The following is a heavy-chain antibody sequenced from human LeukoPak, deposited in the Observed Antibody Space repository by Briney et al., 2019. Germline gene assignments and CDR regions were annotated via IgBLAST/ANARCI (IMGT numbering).Heavy chain of an antibody. V-gene: IGHV3-30*18. J-gene: IGHJ4*02. CDR2: ISYDGSNK. D-gene: IGHD3-22*01. Sequence: GRSLRLSCAASGFTFSSYGMHWVRQAPAKGLEWVAVISYDGSNKYYADSVKGRFTISRDNSKNTLYLQMNSLRAEDTAVYYCAKWGPYDSSGYFSYWGQGTLVTVSS. CDR1: GFTFSSYG. CDR3: AKWGPYDSSGYFSY.